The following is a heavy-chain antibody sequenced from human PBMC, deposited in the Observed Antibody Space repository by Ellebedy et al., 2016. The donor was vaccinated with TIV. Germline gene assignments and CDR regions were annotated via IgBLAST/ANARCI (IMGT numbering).Heavy chain of an antibody. V-gene: IGHV5-10-1*01. CDR1: GDSFTNYW. Sequence: GESLKISCKASGDSFTNYWISWVRQMPGKGLEWMGRIDPSDSYTNYSPSFQGHVTISVDKSISTAYLHWSSLQASDTAIYSCAKSTYGDYPVGYGMAVWGQGTSVTVSS. D-gene: IGHD4-17*01. CDR3: AKSTYGDYPVGYGMAV. CDR2: IDPSDSYT. J-gene: IGHJ6*02.